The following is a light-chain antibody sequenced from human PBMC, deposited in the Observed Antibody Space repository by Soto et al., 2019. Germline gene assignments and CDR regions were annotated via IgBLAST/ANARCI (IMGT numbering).Light chain of an antibody. CDR1: QSVGSN. CDR2: GAS. Sequence: EREMTQSPATLSVSPGERATLSCRASQSVGSNLAWYQQKPGQAPRLLIYGASTRATGIPANFSGSGSGTEFTLTISSLQSEDFAVYYCQHYGSSPFTFGPGTRVDIK. J-gene: IGKJ3*01. V-gene: IGKV3-15*01. CDR3: QHYGSSPFT.